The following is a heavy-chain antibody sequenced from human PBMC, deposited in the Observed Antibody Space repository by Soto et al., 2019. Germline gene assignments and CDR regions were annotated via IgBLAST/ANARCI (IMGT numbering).Heavy chain of an antibody. V-gene: IGHV3-74*01. CDR2: INSDGSST. Sequence: EVQLVESGGGLVQPGGSLRLSCAASGFTFSNYWMHWVRQVPGKGLVWVSRINSDGSSTDYADSVKGRFTISRDNAKNTLYLQMNSLRAEDTAVYYCARATTNLFDYWGQGTRVTVSS. D-gene: IGHD1-1*01. J-gene: IGHJ4*02. CDR3: ARATTNLFDY. CDR1: GFTFSNYW.